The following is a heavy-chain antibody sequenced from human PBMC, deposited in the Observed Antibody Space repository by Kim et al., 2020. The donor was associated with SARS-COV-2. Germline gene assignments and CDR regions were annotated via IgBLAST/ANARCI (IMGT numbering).Heavy chain of an antibody. Sequence: QKLQGRVTMTTDTSTSTAYMELRSLRSDDTAVYYCARVYGSGSLYNWFDRWGQGTLVTVSS. D-gene: IGHD3-10*01. CDR3: ARVYGSGSLYNWFDR. V-gene: IGHV1-18*01. J-gene: IGHJ5*02.